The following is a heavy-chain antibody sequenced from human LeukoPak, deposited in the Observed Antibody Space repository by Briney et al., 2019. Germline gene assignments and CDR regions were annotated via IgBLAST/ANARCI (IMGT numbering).Heavy chain of an antibody. D-gene: IGHD2-15*01. J-gene: IGHJ4*02. Sequence: GGTLRLSCAASGFTFSSYGMSWVRQAPGKGLKWVSAISGSGGSTYYADSVKGRITISRDNSKNTLYLQMNSLRAEDTAVYYCAKGVGYCSGGSCQQFDYWGQGTLVTVSS. CDR2: ISGSGGST. V-gene: IGHV3-23*01. CDR3: AKGVGYCSGGSCQQFDY. CDR1: GFTFSSYG.